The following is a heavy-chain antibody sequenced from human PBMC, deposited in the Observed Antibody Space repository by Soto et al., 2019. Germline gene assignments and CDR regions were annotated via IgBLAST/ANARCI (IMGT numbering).Heavy chain of an antibody. CDR1: GYSFTTYG. CDR3: ARGPTDYHDYSGNYFLDY. J-gene: IGHJ4*02. Sequence: QVQLVQSGGEVEKPGASVKVSCKTSGYSFTTYGISWVRQAPGQGLDWMGWISTYNGNTKYTQRLQGRVTMTTDTTTSTAYMELRSLTSDDTAVYYCARGPTDYHDYSGNYFLDYWGQGTLVTVSS. V-gene: IGHV1-18*01. D-gene: IGHD3-22*01. CDR2: ISTYNGNT.